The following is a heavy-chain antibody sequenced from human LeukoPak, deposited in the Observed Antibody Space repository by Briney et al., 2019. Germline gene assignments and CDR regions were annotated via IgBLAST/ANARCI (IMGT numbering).Heavy chain of an antibody. J-gene: IGHJ4*02. CDR2: IKQDGSKK. CDR3: TRVGYIDEGIDY. CDR1: GFTFSTYW. Sequence: GGSLRLSCSASGFTFSTYWMTWVRQAPGKGLEWVANIKQDGSKKSYVDSVKGRFTISRDNAKNSLYLQMNSLRAEDTAIYYCTRVGYIDEGIDYWGQGTLVTVSS. V-gene: IGHV3-7*04. D-gene: IGHD5-24*01.